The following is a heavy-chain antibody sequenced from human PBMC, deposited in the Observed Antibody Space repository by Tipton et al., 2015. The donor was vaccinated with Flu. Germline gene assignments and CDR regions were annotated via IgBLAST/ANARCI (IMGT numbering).Heavy chain of an antibody. D-gene: IGHD3-22*01. J-gene: IGHJ6*03. CDR2: INHSGST. CDR3: ARVLTWYYYYYMDV. V-gene: IGHV4-34*01. CDR1: GGSFGGYY. Sequence: GLVKPSETLSLTCAVYGGSFGGYYWSWIRQPPGKGLEWIGEINHSGSTNYNPSLKSRVTISVDTSKDQFSLKLSSVTAADTAVYYCARVLTWYYYYYMDVWGKGTTVTVSS.